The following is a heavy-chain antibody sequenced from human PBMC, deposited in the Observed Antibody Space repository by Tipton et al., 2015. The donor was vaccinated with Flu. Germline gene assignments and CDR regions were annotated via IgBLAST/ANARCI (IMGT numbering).Heavy chain of an antibody. J-gene: IGHJ4*02. CDR2: IYYSGST. CDR3: AGGEYSTMITFGGVIVYFDY. D-gene: IGHD3-16*02. V-gene: IGHV4-39*07. Sequence: TLSLTCTVSGGSISSSSYYWGWIRQPPGKGLEWLGSIYYSGSTYYNPSLESRVTISVDTSKNQFSLKLSSVTAADTAVYYCAGGEYSTMITFGGVIVYFDYWGQGTLVTVSS. CDR1: GGSISSSSYY.